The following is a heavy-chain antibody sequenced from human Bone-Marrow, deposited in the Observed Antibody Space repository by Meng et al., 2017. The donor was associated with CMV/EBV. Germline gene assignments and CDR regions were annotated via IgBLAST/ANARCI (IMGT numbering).Heavy chain of an antibody. CDR1: GFTFSSYA. D-gene: IGHD2-2*02. V-gene: IGHV3-30-3*01. Sequence: GESLKISCAASGFTFSSYAMHWVRQAPGKGLEWVAVISYDGSNKYYADPVKGRFTISRDNSKNTLYLQMNSLRAEDTAVYYCARVKKGPKRYCSSTSCYTGAFDIWGQGPMVTVSS. CDR2: ISYDGSNK. J-gene: IGHJ3*02. CDR3: ARVKKGPKRYCSSTSCYTGAFDI.